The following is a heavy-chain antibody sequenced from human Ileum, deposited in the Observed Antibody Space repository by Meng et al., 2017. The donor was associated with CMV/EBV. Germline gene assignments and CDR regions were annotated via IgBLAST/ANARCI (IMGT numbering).Heavy chain of an antibody. CDR1: GFTFRSYA. CDR2: ISSSGGST. CDR3: AKDGSAIFGVVLIYYYYGMDV. D-gene: IGHD3-3*01. J-gene: IGHJ6*02. V-gene: IGHV3-23*01. Sequence: GGSLRLSCAASGFTFRSYAMSWVRQAPGKGLEWVSAISSSGGSTYYADSVKGRFTTFRDNSKNTLYLQMNSLRAEDTAVYYCAKDGSAIFGVVLIYYYYGMDVWGQGTTVTVSS.